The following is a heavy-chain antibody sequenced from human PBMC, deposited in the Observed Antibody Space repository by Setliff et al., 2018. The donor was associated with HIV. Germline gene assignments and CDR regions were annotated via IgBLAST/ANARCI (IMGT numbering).Heavy chain of an antibody. Sequence: ASVKGSCKASGYTFSDYYMHWVRQAPGQGLEWMGWINPNSGGTNYAQKFQGRVNMTRDTSISTTYMELSRLRSDDTAVYYCARDPGYKSTWYGVFDIWGQGTMVTVSS. D-gene: IGHD6-13*01. J-gene: IGHJ3*02. CDR3: ARDPGYKSTWYGVFDI. V-gene: IGHV1-2*02. CDR1: GYTFSDYY. CDR2: INPNSGGT.